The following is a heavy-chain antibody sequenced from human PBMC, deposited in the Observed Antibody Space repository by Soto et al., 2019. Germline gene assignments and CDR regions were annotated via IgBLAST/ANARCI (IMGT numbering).Heavy chain of an antibody. CDR3: ASMTF. CDR1: GGSISSSNW. CDR2: IHHSGST. J-gene: IGHJ4*02. V-gene: IGHV4-4*02. Sequence: SETLSLTCDVSGGSISSSNWWTWVRQPPGKGLGWIGEIHHSGSTSYNPSLKSRVAISVDKSKKQFSLNLTSVTAADTAVYYCASMTFWGRGTLVTVAS.